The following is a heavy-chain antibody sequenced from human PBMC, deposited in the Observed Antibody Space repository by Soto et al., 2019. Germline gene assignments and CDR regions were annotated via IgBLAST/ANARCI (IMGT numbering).Heavy chain of an antibody. V-gene: IGHV3-74*01. D-gene: IGHD6-13*01. J-gene: IGHJ4*02. CDR2: INSAGSIT. CDR3: ASGVAAAGSFDY. CDR1: GFTFSTYW. Sequence: GGSLRLSCAASGFTFSTYWMHWVRQAPGTGLVWVSRINSAGSITSYADSVKGRLTISRDNAKNTLYLIMNSLRAEDTAVYYCASGVAAAGSFDYWGQGTLVTVSS.